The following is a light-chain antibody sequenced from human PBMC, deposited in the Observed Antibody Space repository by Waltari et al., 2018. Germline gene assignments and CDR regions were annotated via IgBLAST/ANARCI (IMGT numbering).Light chain of an antibody. CDR3: QQSTSSPLVWT. Sequence: EIVLTQSPATLSLSPGERATLSCRASQSVSSYLAWYQQKPGQAPRLLIYDASNRATGIPARFSGSGSGTDFTLTISSLEPEDYGVYYCQQSTSSPLVWTFGQGTKVEIK. J-gene: IGKJ1*01. V-gene: IGKV3-11*01. CDR1: QSVSSY. CDR2: DAS.